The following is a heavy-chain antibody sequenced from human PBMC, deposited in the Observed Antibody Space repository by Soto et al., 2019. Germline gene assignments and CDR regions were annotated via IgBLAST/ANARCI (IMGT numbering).Heavy chain of an antibody. J-gene: IGHJ3*02. V-gene: IGHV3-30-3*01. CDR3: AGYIVVVTATYAFDI. D-gene: IGHD2-21*02. CDR2: ISSYDGSNK. Sequence: QVQLVESGGGVVQPGRSLRLSCAASGFTFSSYAMHWVRQAPGKGLEWVAVISSYDGSNKYYADSVKGRFTIPRDNSRITLYLHMNSLRAEDTPVCYCAGYIVVVTATYAFDIWGQGTMVTVSS. CDR1: GFTFSSYA.